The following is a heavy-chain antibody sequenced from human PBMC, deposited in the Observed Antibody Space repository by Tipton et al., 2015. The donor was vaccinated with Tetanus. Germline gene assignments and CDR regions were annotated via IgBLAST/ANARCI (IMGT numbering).Heavy chain of an antibody. CDR3: ARSYSSSSYWYFDL. CDR2: IYPGDSDT. D-gene: IGHD6-6*01. V-gene: IGHV5-51*03. J-gene: IGHJ2*01. CDR1: GYNFATYW. Sequence: VQLVQSGAEVRKPGECLKISCKASGYNFATYWIGWVRQMPGKGLEWMGIIYPGDSDTRYSPSFQGQVTISADKSINTAYLQWSSLKASDIAVFYCARSYSSSSYWYFDLWGRGTLVTVSS.